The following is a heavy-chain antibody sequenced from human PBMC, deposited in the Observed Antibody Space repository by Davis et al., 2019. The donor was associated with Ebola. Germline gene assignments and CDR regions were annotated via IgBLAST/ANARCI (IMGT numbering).Heavy chain of an antibody. CDR3: RSNFDY. CDR2: IYFSGAT. J-gene: IGHJ4*02. CDR1: GGSISTFY. V-gene: IGHV4-4*09. Sequence: SETLSLTCTVSGGSISTFYWGWIRQPPGKGLEWIGYIYFSGATKFNPSLKSRVTFSLDTSRNQIFLRLTSVTAADTAVYYCRSNFDYWGQGALVTVSS.